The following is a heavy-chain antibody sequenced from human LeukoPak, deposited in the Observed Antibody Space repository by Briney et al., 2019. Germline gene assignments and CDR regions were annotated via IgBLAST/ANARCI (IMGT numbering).Heavy chain of an antibody. CDR2: ISGSGGST. CDR1: GFTFSSYA. V-gene: IGHV3-23*01. J-gene: IGHJ6*02. Sequence: GGSLRLSCVASGFTFSSYAMSWVRQAPGKGLEWVSAISGSGGSTYYADSVKGRFTISRDNSKNTLYLQMNSLRAEDTAVYYCAKRGFGFYYGMDVWGQGTTVTASS. CDR3: AKRGFGFYYGMDV. D-gene: IGHD3-16*01.